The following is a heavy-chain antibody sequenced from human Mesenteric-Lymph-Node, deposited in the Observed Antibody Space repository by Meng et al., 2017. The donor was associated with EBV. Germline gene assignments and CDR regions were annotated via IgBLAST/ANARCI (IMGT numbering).Heavy chain of an antibody. CDR2: INTNTGTP. J-gene: IGHJ4*02. V-gene: IGHV7-4-1*02. D-gene: IGHD5-18*01. CDR3: ARDVDAAMVTHFDY. Sequence: QVQLVQSGSELKKPGASVKVSCKASGYTFTSYTMNWVRQAPGQGLEWMGCINTNTGTPNYAQGFTGRFVFSLDTSVSTAYLQINNVKAEDTAVYYCARDVDAAMVTHFDYWGQGSLVTVSS. CDR1: GYTFTSYT.